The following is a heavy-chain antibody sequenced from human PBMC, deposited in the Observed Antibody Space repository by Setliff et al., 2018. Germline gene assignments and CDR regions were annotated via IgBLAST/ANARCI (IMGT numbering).Heavy chain of an antibody. D-gene: IGHD3-10*01. V-gene: IGHV4-4*07. CDR1: GGSISSYY. CDR2: IYTSGST. CDR3: ARTVYGSGSPTILFDI. J-gene: IGHJ3*02. Sequence: PSETLYLTCTVSGGSISSYYWSWIRQPAGKGLEWIGRIYTSGSTNYNPSLKSRVTMSVDTSKNQFSLKLSSVTAADTAVYYCARTVYGSGSPTILFDIWGQGTMVTVSS.